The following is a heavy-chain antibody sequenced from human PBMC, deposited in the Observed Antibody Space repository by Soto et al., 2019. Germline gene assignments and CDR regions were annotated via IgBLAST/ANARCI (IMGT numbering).Heavy chain of an antibody. CDR3: GKDIRSGSIDY. Sequence: PGGSLRLSCAASGYSITNNGMHWVRQAPGKGLEWVALIWAHGTDQYYADSVKGRFTVSRDTSTNTVYLQMNSLRAEDTARYYCGKDIRSGSIDYWGQGTLVTSPQ. CDR1: GYSITNNG. J-gene: IGHJ4*02. CDR2: IWAHGTDQ. V-gene: IGHV3-33*06. D-gene: IGHD1-1*01.